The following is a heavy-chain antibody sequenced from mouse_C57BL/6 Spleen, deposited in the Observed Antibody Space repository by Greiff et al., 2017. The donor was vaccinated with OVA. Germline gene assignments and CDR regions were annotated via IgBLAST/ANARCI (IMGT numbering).Heavy chain of an antibody. J-gene: IGHJ4*01. D-gene: IGHD1-1*01. CDR3: ASDYGSSYGAMDY. CDR1: GYAFSSYW. V-gene: IGHV1-80*01. CDR2: IYPGDGDT. Sequence: VQRVESGAELVKPGASVKISCKASGYAFSSYWMNWVKQRPGKGLEWIGQIYPGDGDTNYNGKFKGKATLTADKSSSTAYMQLSSLPSEDSAVYFCASDYGSSYGAMDYWGQGTPVTVSS.